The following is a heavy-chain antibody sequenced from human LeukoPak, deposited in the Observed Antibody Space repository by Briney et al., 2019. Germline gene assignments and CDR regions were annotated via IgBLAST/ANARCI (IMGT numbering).Heavy chain of an antibody. Sequence: SETLSLTCAVYGGSFSGYYWSWIRQPPGKGLEWIGEINHSGSTNYNSSLKSRVTISVDTSKNQFSLKLSSVTAADTAVYYCAREGFDYGGNAFDIWGQGTMVTVPS. D-gene: IGHD4-23*01. V-gene: IGHV4-34*01. CDR2: INHSGST. CDR1: GGSFSGYY. J-gene: IGHJ3*02. CDR3: AREGFDYGGNAFDI.